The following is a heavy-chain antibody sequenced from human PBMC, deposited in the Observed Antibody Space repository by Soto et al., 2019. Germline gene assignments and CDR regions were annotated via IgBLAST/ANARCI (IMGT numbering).Heavy chain of an antibody. V-gene: IGHV3-23*01. D-gene: IGHD5-12*01. J-gene: IGHJ4*02. CDR1: GFTFSSYA. CDR2: ISGGGAST. Sequence: EVQLLESGGGLVQPGGSLRLSCAASGFTFSSYAMTWVRQAPGKGLEWVSAISGGGASTYYADSLKGRFTISRDNSKNRLYVQVNSLRDEDTAVYYCAKRVVGGYGVDYWGQGTLLTVSS. CDR3: AKRVVGGYGVDY.